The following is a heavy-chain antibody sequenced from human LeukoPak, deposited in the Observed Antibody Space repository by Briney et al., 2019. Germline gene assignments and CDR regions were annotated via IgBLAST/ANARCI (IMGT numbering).Heavy chain of an antibody. V-gene: IGHV4-30-2*01. Sequence: SETLSLTCAVSGGSISSGGYSWSWIRQPPGKGLEWIGYIYRSGSTYYNPSLKSRVTISVDRSKNQFSLKLSSVTAADTAVYYCARGGYSYGINWFDPWGQGTLVTVSS. D-gene: IGHD5-18*01. CDR3: ARGGYSYGINWFDP. J-gene: IGHJ5*02. CDR1: GGSISSGGYS. CDR2: IYRSGST.